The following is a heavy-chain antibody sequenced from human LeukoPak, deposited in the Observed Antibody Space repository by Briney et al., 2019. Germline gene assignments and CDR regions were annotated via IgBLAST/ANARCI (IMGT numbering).Heavy chain of an antibody. CDR2: ISASGGSR. V-gene: IGHV3-23*01. CDR3: AQDRGATVTTFAY. CDR1: GFTFSLYV. J-gene: IGHJ4*02. Sequence: QSGGSLRLSCAASGFTFSLYVMSWVRQAPGKGLEWVSGISASGGSRYYADSVKGRFTISRDNSRNTVFLQVNSLRGDDTAVYYCAQDRGATVTTFAYWGLGTLVTVSS. D-gene: IGHD4-17*01.